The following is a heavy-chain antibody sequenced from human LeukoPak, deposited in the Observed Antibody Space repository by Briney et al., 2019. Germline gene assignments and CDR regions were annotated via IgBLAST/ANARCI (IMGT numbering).Heavy chain of an antibody. V-gene: IGHV3-30*02. CDR2: IRYDGSKK. J-gene: IGHJ4*02. Sequence: GGSLRLSCAASGFTFSSYGMNWVRQAPGKGLEWVAFIRYDGSKKYSADSVKGRFTISRDNSKNTLYLQMNSLRAEDTAVYYCAKDIVFGSSWHIDYWGQGTLVTVSS. D-gene: IGHD6-13*01. CDR3: AKDIVFGSSWHIDY. CDR1: GFTFSSYG.